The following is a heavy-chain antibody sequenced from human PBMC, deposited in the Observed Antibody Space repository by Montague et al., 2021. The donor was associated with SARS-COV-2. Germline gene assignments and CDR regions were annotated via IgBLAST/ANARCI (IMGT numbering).Heavy chain of an antibody. Sequence: SETLSLTCDVSGDSVRSATYYSAWIRQPPGRGLEWIGNIYYSGSTMYNSSLKSRGTMSVDTSKNQFSLHLNLVTAADTAVYYCASRLTGLEPPFDPWGQGTLVIVSS. CDR2: IYYSGST. CDR1: GDSVRSATYY. D-gene: IGHD1-1*01. CDR3: ASRLTGLEPPFDP. J-gene: IGHJ5*02. V-gene: IGHV4-39*01.